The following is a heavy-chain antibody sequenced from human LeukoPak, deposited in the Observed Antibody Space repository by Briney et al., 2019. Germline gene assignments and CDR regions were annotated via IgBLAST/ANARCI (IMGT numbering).Heavy chain of an antibody. CDR2: IYYSGST. CDR1: GDSISSSSYY. J-gene: IGHJ6*03. D-gene: IGHD6-13*01. Sequence: SETLSLTCTVSGDSISSSSYYWGWIRQPPGKGLEWIGSIYYSGSTYYNPSLKSRVTISVDTSKNQFSLKLSSVTATDTAVYYCARNIAAAGLLDYYYMDVWGKGTTVTVSS. V-gene: IGHV4-39*07. CDR3: ARNIAAAGLLDYYYMDV.